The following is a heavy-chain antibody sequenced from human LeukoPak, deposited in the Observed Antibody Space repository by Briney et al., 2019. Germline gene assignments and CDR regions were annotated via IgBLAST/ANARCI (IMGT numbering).Heavy chain of an antibody. J-gene: IGHJ4*02. Sequence: GASVKVSCKASGYTFTSYGISWVRQAPGQGLEWMGWISAYNGNTNYAQKLQGRVTMTTDTSTSTAYMELRSLRSDDTAVYYCARDRPIRRPPTIFGAYFDYWGQGTLVTVSS. CDR2: ISAYNGNT. CDR1: GYTFTSYG. CDR3: ARDRPIRRPPTIFGAYFDY. D-gene: IGHD3-3*01. V-gene: IGHV1-18*01.